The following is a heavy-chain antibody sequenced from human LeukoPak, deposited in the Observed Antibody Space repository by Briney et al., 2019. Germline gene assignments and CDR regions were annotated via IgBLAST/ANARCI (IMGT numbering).Heavy chain of an antibody. J-gene: IGHJ3*02. CDR3: AKSVAPYCSGGSCFDAFDI. CDR1: GFTFSNYW. CDR2: IKQDGSEK. Sequence: GGSLRLSCAASGFTFSNYWMSWVRQAPGKGLEWVANIKQDGSEKDYVDSVKGRFTISRDNSKNTLYLQMNSLRAEDTAVYYCAKSVAPYCSGGSCFDAFDIWGQGTMVTVSS. D-gene: IGHD2-15*01. V-gene: IGHV3-7*03.